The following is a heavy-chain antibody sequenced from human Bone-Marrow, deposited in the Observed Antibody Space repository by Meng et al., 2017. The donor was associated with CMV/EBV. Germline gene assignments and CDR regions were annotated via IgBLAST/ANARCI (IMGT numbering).Heavy chain of an antibody. V-gene: IGHV1-46*01. J-gene: IGHJ6*02. D-gene: IGHD3-3*01. CDR2: INPSGGST. Sequence: ASVKVSCKASGYVFTNYFIHWVRQAPGQGLEWMGIINPSGGSTTSAQKFQGRVTMTRDTSISTAYMELSRLRSDDTAVYYCAKTGSDFWSGYYPLTYGMDVWGQGTTVTVSS. CDR1: GYVFTNYF. CDR3: AKTGSDFWSGYYPLTYGMDV.